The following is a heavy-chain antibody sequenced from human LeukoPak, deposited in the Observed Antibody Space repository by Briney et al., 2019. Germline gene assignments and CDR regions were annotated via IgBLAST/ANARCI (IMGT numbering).Heavy chain of an antibody. Sequence: PGGSLRLSCAASGFTFSSYGMHWVRQAPGKGLEWVAVISYDGSNKYYADSVKGRFTISRDNSKNTLYLQMNSLRAEDTAVYYCAKDTVVPAATSAITGITLGYYFDYWGQGTLVTVSS. CDR3: AKDTVVPAATSAITGITLGYYFDY. D-gene: IGHD2-2*01. CDR2: ISYDGSNK. CDR1: GFTFSSYG. V-gene: IGHV3-30*18. J-gene: IGHJ4*02.